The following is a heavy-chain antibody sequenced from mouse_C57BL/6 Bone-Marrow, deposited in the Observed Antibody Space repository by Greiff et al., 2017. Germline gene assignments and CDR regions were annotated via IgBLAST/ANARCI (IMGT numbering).Heavy chain of an antibody. J-gene: IGHJ3*01. CDR3: ARGGYSPWFAY. Sequence: QVQLQQSGAELVKPGASVKISCKASGYAFSSYWMNWVKQRPGKGLEWIGQIYPGDGDTNYNGKFKGKATLTAGKSSSKAYMQLSSLTSEDSAVYFCARGGYSPWFAYWGQGTLVTVSA. V-gene: IGHV1-80*01. CDR1: GYAFSSYW. CDR2: IYPGDGDT. D-gene: IGHD2-12*01.